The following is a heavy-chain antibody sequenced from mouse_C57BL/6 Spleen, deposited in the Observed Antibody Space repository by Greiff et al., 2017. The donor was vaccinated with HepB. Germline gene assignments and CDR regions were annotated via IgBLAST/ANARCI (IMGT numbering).Heavy chain of an antibody. CDR1: GFTFSDYG. CDR2: ISSGSSTI. CDR3: ARPHYYGSSGYFDV. Sequence: EVMLVESGGGLVKPGGSLKLSCAASGFTFSDYGMHWVRQAPEKGLEWVAYISSGSSTIYYADTVKGRFTISRDNAKNTLCLQMTSLRSEDTAMYYCARPHYYGSSGYFDVWGTGTTVTVSS. J-gene: IGHJ1*03. V-gene: IGHV5-17*01. D-gene: IGHD1-1*01.